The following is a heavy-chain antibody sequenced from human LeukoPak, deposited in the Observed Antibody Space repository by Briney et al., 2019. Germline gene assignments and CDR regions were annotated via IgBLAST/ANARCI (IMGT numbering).Heavy chain of an antibody. Sequence: SETLSLTCAVYGGSFSGYYWSWIRQPPGKGLGWIGEINHSGSTNYNPSLKSRVTISVDTSKNQFSLKLSSVTAADTAVYYCARGRGYCSSTSCYARYFDLWGRGTLVTVSS. J-gene: IGHJ2*01. CDR2: INHSGST. CDR1: GGSFSGYY. CDR3: ARGRGYCSSTSCYARYFDL. V-gene: IGHV4-34*01. D-gene: IGHD2-2*01.